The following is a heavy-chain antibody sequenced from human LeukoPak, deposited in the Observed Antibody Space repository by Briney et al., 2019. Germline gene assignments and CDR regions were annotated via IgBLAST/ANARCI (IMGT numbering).Heavy chain of an antibody. CDR3: VRDRGSGSSQTHEFFEH. CDR1: GFTFTNYW. CDR2: IREDGGDI. V-gene: IGHV3-7*01. J-gene: IGHJ1*01. D-gene: IGHD1-26*01. Sequence: GGSLRLSCAASGFTFTNYWMSWVRQAPGKGPEWVAMIREDGGDIYYVGSVKGRFTISRDNAKNSLFLQTNSLRAEDTAVYYCVRDRGSGSSQTHEFFEHWGQGTLVTVSS.